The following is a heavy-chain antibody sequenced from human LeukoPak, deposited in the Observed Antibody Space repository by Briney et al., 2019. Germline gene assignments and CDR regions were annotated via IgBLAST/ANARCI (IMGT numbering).Heavy chain of an antibody. CDR1: GYTFTSYD. V-gene: IGHV1-2*02. CDR2: INPNSGGT. Sequence: VASVKVSCKASGYTFTSYDINWVRQAPGQGLKGMGWINPNSGGTNYAQKFQGRVTMTRDTSISTAYMELSRLRSDDTAVYYCASADTAMVVIDYWGQGTLVTVSS. CDR3: ASADTAMVVIDY. J-gene: IGHJ4*02. D-gene: IGHD5-18*01.